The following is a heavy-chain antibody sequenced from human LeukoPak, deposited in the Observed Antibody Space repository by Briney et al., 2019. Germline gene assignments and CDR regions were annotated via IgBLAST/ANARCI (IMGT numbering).Heavy chain of an antibody. V-gene: IGHV4-34*01. D-gene: IGHD3-22*01. J-gene: IGHJ4*02. CDR2: INHIGST. CDR1: GGSFSSYY. Sequence: SETLSLTCAVYGGSFSSYYWSWIRQPPGKGLEWIGKINHIGSTNYSPSLKSRVTISVDMSKNQFSLKLSSVTAADTAVYYCARLIYYDSSGYLDYWGQGPLVTVSS. CDR3: ARLIYYDSSGYLDY.